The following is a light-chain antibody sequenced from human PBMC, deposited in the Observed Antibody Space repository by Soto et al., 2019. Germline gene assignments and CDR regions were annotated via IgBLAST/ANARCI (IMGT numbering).Light chain of an antibody. J-gene: IGLJ1*01. CDR2: EVS. Sequence: QSALTQPASVSGSPGQSITISCTGTSSDVAGYKYVSWYQQHPGKAPKLIIYEVSSRPSGVSNRFSGSKSGNTASLTISGLQTEDEVDYYCISFTTSNTYVFGTGTKLTVL. CDR3: ISFTTSNTYV. CDR1: SSDVAGYKY. V-gene: IGLV2-14*01.